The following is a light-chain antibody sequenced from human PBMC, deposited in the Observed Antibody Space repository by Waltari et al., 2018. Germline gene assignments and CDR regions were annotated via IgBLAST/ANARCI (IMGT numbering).Light chain of an antibody. J-gene: IGLJ3*02. V-gene: IGLV1-40*01. Sequence: QSILTQPTSVSGAPGQRVTISCTGSSSNIGAGHDVPWYQAFPGTAPKLLIYGNKQRPSGGPDRFSGSKSGSSASLAINGLQAEDEADYYCQSFDSNVRGGVVFGGGTKVTVL. CDR3: QSFDSNVRGGVV. CDR2: GNK. CDR1: SSNIGAGHD.